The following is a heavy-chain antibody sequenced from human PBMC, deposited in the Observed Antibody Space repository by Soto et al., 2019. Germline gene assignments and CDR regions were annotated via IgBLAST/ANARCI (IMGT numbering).Heavy chain of an antibody. CDR1: SGSISSSNW. V-gene: IGHV4-4*02. J-gene: IGHJ6*03. CDR2: IYHSGST. D-gene: IGHD6-6*01. Sequence: QVQLQESGPGLVKPSGTLSLTCAVSSGSISSSNWWSWVRQPPGKGLEWIGEIYHSGSTNYNPSLKSRVTISVDKSKNQVSLKLSSVTAADTAVYYCAKAARGTAWAYYYYMDVWGKGTTVTVSS. CDR3: AKAARGTAWAYYYYMDV.